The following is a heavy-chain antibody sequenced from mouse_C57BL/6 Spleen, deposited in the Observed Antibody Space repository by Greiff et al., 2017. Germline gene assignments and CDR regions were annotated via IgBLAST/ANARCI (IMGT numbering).Heavy chain of an antibody. CDR3: ARQGIYDGYYGY. CDR2: IYPSDSET. J-gene: IGHJ2*01. V-gene: IGHV1-61*01. D-gene: IGHD2-3*01. CDR1: GYTFTSYW. Sequence: VQLQQPGAELVRPGSSVKLSCKASGYTFTSYWMDWVKQRPGQGLEWIGNIYPSDSETHYNQKFKDKATLTVDKSSSTAYMQLSSLTSEDSAVYYCARQGIYDGYYGYWGQGTTLTVSS.